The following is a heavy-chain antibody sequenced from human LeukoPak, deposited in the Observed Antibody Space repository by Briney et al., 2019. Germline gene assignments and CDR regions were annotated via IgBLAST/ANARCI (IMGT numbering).Heavy chain of an antibody. V-gene: IGHV3-30*18. CDR2: ISYDGSNK. CDR1: GFTFSSYG. Sequence: GGSLRLSCAASGFTFSSYGMHWVRQAQGKGLEWVAVISYDGSNKYYADSVKGRFTISRDNSKNTLYLQMNSLRAEDTAVYYCAKGETGYCSGGSCYTEYWGQGTLVTVSS. D-gene: IGHD2-15*01. CDR3: AKGETGYCSGGSCYTEY. J-gene: IGHJ4*02.